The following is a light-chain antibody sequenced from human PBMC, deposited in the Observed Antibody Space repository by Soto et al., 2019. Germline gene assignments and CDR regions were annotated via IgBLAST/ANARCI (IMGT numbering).Light chain of an antibody. CDR3: SSYTSSSTLEV. J-gene: IGLJ2*01. V-gene: IGLV2-14*01. CDR1: SSDVGGYNY. CDR2: DVT. Sequence: SVLTQPASVSGSPGQSITISCTGTSSDVGGYNYVSWYQQHPGKAPKLMIFDVTYRPSGVSNRFSGSKSGNTASLTISGLQPEDEANYYCSSYTSSSTLEVFGGGTKVTVL.